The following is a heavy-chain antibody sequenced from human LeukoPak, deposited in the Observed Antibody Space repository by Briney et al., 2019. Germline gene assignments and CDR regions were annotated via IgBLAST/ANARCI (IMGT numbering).Heavy chain of an antibody. CDR3: ARASLGGFLEWLSSKTFDY. Sequence: PSETLSLTCAVYGGSLSGYYWSWIRQPPAKGLEWIGEINHSGSTNDNTSLKSRVTISVDTSKNQFSLKLSSVTAADTAVYYWARASLGGFLEWLSSKTFDYWGQGTLVTVSS. CDR2: INHSGST. CDR1: GGSLSGYY. V-gene: IGHV4-34*01. D-gene: IGHD3-3*01. J-gene: IGHJ4*02.